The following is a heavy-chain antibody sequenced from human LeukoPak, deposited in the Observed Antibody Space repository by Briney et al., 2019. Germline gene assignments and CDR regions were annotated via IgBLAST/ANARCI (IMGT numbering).Heavy chain of an antibody. CDR1: GFTFSSYS. CDR3: AKETGIAAAGYYYMDV. J-gene: IGHJ6*03. Sequence: GGSLRLSCAASGFTFSSYSMNWVRQAPGKGLEWVSSISSSSSYIYYADSVKGRFTISRDNSKNTLYLQMNSLRAEDTAVYYCAKETGIAAAGYYYMDVWGKGTTVTVSS. D-gene: IGHD6-13*01. CDR2: ISSSSSYI. V-gene: IGHV3-21*04.